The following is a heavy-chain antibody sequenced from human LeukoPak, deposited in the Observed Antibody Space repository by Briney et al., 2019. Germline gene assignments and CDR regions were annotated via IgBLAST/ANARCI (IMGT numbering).Heavy chain of an antibody. CDR3: AKDHRLAVAGSLDFDY. V-gene: IGHV3-30*18. Sequence: GGSLRLSCAASGFTFSSYGMHWVRQAPGKGLEWVAVISYDGSNKYYADSVKGRFTISRDNSKNTLYLQMNSLRAEDTAVYYCAKDHRLAVAGSLDFDYWGQGTLVTVSS. CDR2: ISYDGSNK. CDR1: GFTFSSYG. J-gene: IGHJ4*02. D-gene: IGHD6-19*01.